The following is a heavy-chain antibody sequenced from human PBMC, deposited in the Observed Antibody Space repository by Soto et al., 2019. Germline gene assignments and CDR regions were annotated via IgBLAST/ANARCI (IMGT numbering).Heavy chain of an antibody. D-gene: IGHD3-3*01. Sequence: WWCLRLACAACGVSVWNSGMGVVLQTPGKGLEWVGRIKSKTDGGTTDYAAPVKGRFTISRDDSKNTLYLQMNSLKTEDTAVYYCTTGYGYYDFWCGYAMDVWGQGTTVTVSS. V-gene: IGHV3-15*01. J-gene: IGHJ6*02. CDR3: TTGYGYYDFWCGYAMDV. CDR2: IKSKTDGGTT. CDR1: GVSVWNSG.